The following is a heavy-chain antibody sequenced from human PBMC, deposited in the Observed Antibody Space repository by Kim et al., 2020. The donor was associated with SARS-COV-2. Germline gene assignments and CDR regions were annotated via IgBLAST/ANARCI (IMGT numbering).Heavy chain of an antibody. V-gene: IGHV3-48*01. CDR3: ARATSRY. CDR2: SNRTI. Sequence: SNRTIYYADSGKGRFTISRDNAKNSLYLQRNSLRAEDTAVYYCARATSRYWGQGTLVTVSS. J-gene: IGHJ4*02.